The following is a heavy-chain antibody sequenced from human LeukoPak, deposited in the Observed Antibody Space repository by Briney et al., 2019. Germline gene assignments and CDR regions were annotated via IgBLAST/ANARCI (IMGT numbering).Heavy chain of an antibody. Sequence: GGSLRLSCAASGFTFSTYAMTWIRQAPGKGLEWVSLISRGGDVTYYADSVKGRFTISRDSSKNTLYLQMHSLRAEDTAVYYCAARPGEVAVPYDYWGQGTLVTVSS. CDR2: ISRGGDVT. J-gene: IGHJ4*02. D-gene: IGHD2-15*01. CDR3: AARPGEVAVPYDY. CDR1: GFTFSTYA. V-gene: IGHV3-23*01.